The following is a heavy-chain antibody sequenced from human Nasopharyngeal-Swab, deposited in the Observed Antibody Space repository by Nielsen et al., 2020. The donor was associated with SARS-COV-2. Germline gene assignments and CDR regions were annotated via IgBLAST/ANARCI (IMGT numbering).Heavy chain of an antibody. CDR2: MNPNSGNI. CDR3: ARGFPRYCSSTSCPTYYYYGMDV. D-gene: IGHD2-2*01. J-gene: IGHJ6*02. Sequence: ASVKVSCKASGYTFTSYDINWVRQATGQGLEWMGWMNPNSGNIGYAQKFQGRVTMTRNTSISTAYMELSSLRSEDTAVYYCARGFPRYCSSTSCPTYYYYGMDVWGQGTTVTVSS. CDR1: GYTFTSYD. V-gene: IGHV1-8*01.